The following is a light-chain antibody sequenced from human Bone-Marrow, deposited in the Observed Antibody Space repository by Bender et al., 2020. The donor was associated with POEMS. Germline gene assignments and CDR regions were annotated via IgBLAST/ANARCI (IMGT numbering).Light chain of an antibody. V-gene: IGLV1-40*01. CDR2: EAN. Sequence: QSVLTQPPSVSGAPGQRVTISCTGSSSNTGSGYDINWYQEHPGKAPKLIIYEANMRPSGVSIRFSGSKSDNTASLTISGLQSEDEADYYCCSYSGPRTVVFGGGTKLTVL. CDR1: SSNTGSGYD. J-gene: IGLJ2*01. CDR3: CSYSGPRTVV.